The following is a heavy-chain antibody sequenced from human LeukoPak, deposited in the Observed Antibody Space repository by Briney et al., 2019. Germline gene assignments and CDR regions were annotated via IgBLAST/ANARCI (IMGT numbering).Heavy chain of an antibody. J-gene: IGHJ4*02. D-gene: IGHD3-22*01. CDR2: FSRSDGGA. V-gene: IGHV3-23*01. CDR1: GFTFSTHA. Sequence: GGSLRLSCAASGFTFSTHAMSWVGQAALLGLPWVSGFSRSDGGAFYADSVKGRFTISRDNSKNTLYLQMNSLRAEDTAVYYCAKDRAYYSDSSGYYLVRAYDYWGQGTLVTVSS. CDR3: AKDRAYYSDSSGYYLVRAYDY.